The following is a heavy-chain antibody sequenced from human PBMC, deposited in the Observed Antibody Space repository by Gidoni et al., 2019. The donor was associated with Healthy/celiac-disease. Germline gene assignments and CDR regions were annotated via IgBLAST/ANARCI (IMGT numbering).Heavy chain of an antibody. CDR2: INPYTGDT. D-gene: IGHD3-16*01. CDR3: ARATLRDGFDI. V-gene: IGHV1-2*02. CDR1: GYTFTVYY. J-gene: IGHJ3*02. Sequence: QVQLVQSGAEVKKPGASVKVSCKTSGYTFTVYYMHWVRQSPGQGLEWSGWINPYTGDTKYSQKFQGRVTMTRDTSISTAYMELSRLRSDDTSVYYCARATLRDGFDIWGQGTMVTVSS.